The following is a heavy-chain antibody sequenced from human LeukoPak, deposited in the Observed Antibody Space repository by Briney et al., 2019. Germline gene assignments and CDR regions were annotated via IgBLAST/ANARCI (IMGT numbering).Heavy chain of an antibody. CDR2: IYNSGST. CDR1: GFTVGYNY. D-gene: IGHD4-11*01. J-gene: IGHJ4*02. V-gene: IGHV3-66*01. CDR3: AKGEGGYYSNSLDY. Sequence: PGGSLRLSCAASGFTVGYNYMTWVRQAPGKGLEWVAAIYNSGSTYYADSVKGRFTISRDNSKNTLYLQMNSLRAEDTAVYYCAKGEGGYYSNSLDYWGQGTLVTVSS.